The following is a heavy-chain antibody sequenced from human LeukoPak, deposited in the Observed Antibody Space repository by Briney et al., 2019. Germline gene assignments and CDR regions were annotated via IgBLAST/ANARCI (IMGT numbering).Heavy chain of an antibody. CDR2: ISSSSSYI. J-gene: IGHJ4*02. V-gene: IGHV3-21*01. CDR3: ARGPIDYYYDSSGYDY. CDR1: GFTFSSYS. D-gene: IGHD3-22*01. Sequence: PGGSLRLSCAASGFTFSSYSMNWVRQAPGKGLEWVSSISSSSSYIYYADSVKGRFTISRDNAKNSLHLQMNSLRAEDTAVYYCARGPIDYYYDSSGYDYWGQGTLVTVSS.